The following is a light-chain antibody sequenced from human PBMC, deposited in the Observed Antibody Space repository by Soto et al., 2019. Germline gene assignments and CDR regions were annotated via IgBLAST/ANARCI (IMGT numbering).Light chain of an antibody. CDR1: QNINSN. J-gene: IGKJ4*01. Sequence: EILMTQSPLTLSVSPGEGATLSCKASQNINSNLAWYQQRRGQAPRVFIYGASSTASGIPDRFSGSGSGTDFTLTINRLEPDDFAVYYCQQYKDWTPLTCGGGTRVESK. V-gene: IGKV3D-15*01. CDR3: QQYKDWTPLT. CDR2: GAS.